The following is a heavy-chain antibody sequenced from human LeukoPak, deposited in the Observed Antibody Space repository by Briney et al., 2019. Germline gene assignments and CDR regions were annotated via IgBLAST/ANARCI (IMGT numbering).Heavy chain of an antibody. CDR3: ARARTSSNYYYGLDV. CDR1: GFTFSSYA. J-gene: IGHJ6*02. CDR2: ISSNGGSA. D-gene: IGHD2-2*01. Sequence: GGSLRLSCAASGFTFSSYAMHWVRHAPGKGLEYVSVISSNGGSAYYANSVKGRFTISRDNSKNTLYLQMNSLRAEDTAVYYCARARTSSNYYYGLDVWGQGTTVTVSS. V-gene: IGHV3-64*01.